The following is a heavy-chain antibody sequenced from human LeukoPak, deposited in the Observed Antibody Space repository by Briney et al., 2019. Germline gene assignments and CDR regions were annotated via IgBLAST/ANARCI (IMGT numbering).Heavy chain of an antibody. CDR2: VSYTGIP. Sequence: SETLSLTCTVSGGSVTSTNYYWSWIRQPPGEGLQWIGYVSYTGIPTYNPSFKSRVTISLDTSKSQFSLQLRSVTAANTAVYYCATQQWIGTFHYWGQGALVTVSS. D-gene: IGHD3-10*01. J-gene: IGHJ4*02. V-gene: IGHV4-61*01. CDR3: ATQQWIGTFHY. CDR1: GGSVTSTNYY.